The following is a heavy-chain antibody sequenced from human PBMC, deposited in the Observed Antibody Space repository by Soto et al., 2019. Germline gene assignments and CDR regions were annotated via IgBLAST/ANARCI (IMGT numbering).Heavy chain of an antibody. CDR2: IYYSGST. CDR1: GGSISSSSYY. Sequence: SETLSLTCSVSGGSISSSSYYWGWIRQPPGKGLEWIGSIYYSGSTYYKPSLKSRVTISVDTSKNQFSLKLSSVTAADTAVYYCATNPGPYCSSTSCYFDYWGQGTLVTVSS. CDR3: ATNPGPYCSSTSCYFDY. D-gene: IGHD2-2*01. V-gene: IGHV4-39*01. J-gene: IGHJ4*02.